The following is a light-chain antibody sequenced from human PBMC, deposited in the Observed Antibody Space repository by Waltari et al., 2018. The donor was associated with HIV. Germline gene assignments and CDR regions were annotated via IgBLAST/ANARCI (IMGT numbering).Light chain of an antibody. CDR2: GAS. Sequence: EIVMTQSPATLSVSPGERATLSCRASQSVTRNVARYQQKPGQAHRLLIYGASARASGVPDTFSGSGSGTDFTLTISSLQPEDLAVYYCQQYEKWPGTFGQGTKVDIK. J-gene: IGKJ1*01. CDR1: QSVTRN. CDR3: QQYEKWPGT. V-gene: IGKV3-15*01.